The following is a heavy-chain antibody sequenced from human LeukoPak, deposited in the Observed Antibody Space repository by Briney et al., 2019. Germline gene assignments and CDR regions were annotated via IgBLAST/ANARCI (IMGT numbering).Heavy chain of an antibody. J-gene: IGHJ4*02. CDR2: IYTSGST. V-gene: IGHV4-61*02. CDR3: ARVLSRDTAMDLFDY. D-gene: IGHD5-18*01. CDR1: GGSISSGSYY. Sequence: SETLSLTCTVSGGSISSGSYYWSWIRQPAGKGLEWIGRIYTSGSTNYNPSLKSRVTISVDTSKNQFSLKLSSVTAADTAVYYCARVLSRDTAMDLFDYWGQGTLVTVSS.